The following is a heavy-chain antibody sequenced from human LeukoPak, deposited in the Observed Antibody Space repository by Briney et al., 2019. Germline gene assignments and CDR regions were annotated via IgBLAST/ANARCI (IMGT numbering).Heavy chain of an antibody. CDR2: IIPIFGTA. Sequence: SSVKVSCTASGGTFSSYAISWVRQAPGQGLEWMGGIIPIFGTANYAQKFQGRVTITADESTSTAYMELSSLRSEDTAVYYCARDQPLVVTATTYYYYYGMDVWGQGTTVTVSS. V-gene: IGHV1-69*01. CDR3: ARDQPLVVTATTYYYYYGMDV. J-gene: IGHJ6*02. D-gene: IGHD2-21*02. CDR1: GGTFSSYA.